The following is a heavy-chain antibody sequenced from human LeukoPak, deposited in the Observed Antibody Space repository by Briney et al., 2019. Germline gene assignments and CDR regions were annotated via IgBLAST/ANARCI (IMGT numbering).Heavy chain of an antibody. Sequence: PGGSLRLSCAASGFTFSSYWMHWVRQAPGKGLVWVSRINTDGSSTSYADSVKGRFTISRDNAKNTLYLQMNSLRAEDTAVYYCARAEMATIPYYWGQGTLVTVSS. J-gene: IGHJ4*02. CDR1: GFTFSSYW. CDR3: ARAEMATIPYY. CDR2: INTDGSST. D-gene: IGHD5-24*01. V-gene: IGHV3-74*01.